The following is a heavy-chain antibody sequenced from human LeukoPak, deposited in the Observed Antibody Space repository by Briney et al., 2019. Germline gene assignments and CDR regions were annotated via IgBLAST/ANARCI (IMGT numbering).Heavy chain of an antibody. CDR1: GFTFDDYA. D-gene: IGHD2-15*01. CDR3: ARDLVGG. Sequence: GGSLRLSCAASGFTFDDYAMHWVRQAPGKGLEWVSGISWNSGSIGYADSVKGRFTISRDNAKNSLYLQMNSLRAEDTAVYYCARDLVGGWGQGTLVTVSS. CDR2: ISWNSGSI. J-gene: IGHJ4*02. V-gene: IGHV3-9*01.